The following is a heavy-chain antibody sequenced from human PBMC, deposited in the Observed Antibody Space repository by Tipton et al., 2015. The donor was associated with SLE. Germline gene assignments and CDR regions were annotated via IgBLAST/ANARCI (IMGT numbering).Heavy chain of an antibody. D-gene: IGHD6-19*01. CDR2: ISSSGSTI. CDR3: ARGHSSGWYYFDY. CDR1: GFTFSDYY. V-gene: IGHV3-11*01. J-gene: IGHJ4*02. Sequence: GSLRLPCAASGFTFSDYYMSWIRQAPGKGLEWVSYISSSGSTIYYADSVKGRFTISRDNAKNSLYLQMNSLRAEDTAVYYCARGHSSGWYYFDYWGQGTLVTVSS.